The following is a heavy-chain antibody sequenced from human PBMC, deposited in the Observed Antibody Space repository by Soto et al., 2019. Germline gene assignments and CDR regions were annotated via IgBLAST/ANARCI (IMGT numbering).Heavy chain of an antibody. CDR2: ISSSSSTI. D-gene: IGHD2-8*01. V-gene: IGHV3-48*01. Sequence: EAQLVESGGGLVQPGGSLRLSCAVSGFTFSTYSMNWVRQTPGKGLEWVSYISSSSSTIYYAESVKGRFTISRDNAKNSLYLQMNSLRAEDTAVYYCARDPTSDIVLMVYAMHDAFDIWGRGTSVTVSS. CDR1: GFTFSTYS. J-gene: IGHJ3*02. CDR3: ARDPTSDIVLMVYAMHDAFDI.